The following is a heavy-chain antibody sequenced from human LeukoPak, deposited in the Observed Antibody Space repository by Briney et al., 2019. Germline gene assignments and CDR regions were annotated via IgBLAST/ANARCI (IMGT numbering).Heavy chain of an antibody. D-gene: IGHD3-22*01. Sequence: ASVKVSCKASGYTFTGYYMHWVRQAPGQGLEWMGWINPNSGGTNYAQKFQGRVTMTRDTSISTAYMELSRLRSDDTAVYYCARDPTMIAVHDAFDIWGQGTMVTVSS. V-gene: IGHV1-2*02. CDR2: INPNSGGT. CDR3: ARDPTMIAVHDAFDI. CDR1: GYTFTGYY. J-gene: IGHJ3*02.